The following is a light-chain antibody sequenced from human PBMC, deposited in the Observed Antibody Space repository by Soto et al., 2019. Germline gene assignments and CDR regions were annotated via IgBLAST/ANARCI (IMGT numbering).Light chain of an antibody. Sequence: NFMLTQPHSVSESPGKTVTISCTRSSGRVASNYVQWYQQRPGSAPTTVIFEDDQRPSGVPDRFSGSIDSSSNSASLTISGLKTEDEADYYCQSYDSNAHWVFGGGTKVTVL. CDR3: QSYDSNAHWV. CDR1: SGRVASNY. CDR2: EDD. V-gene: IGLV6-57*04. J-gene: IGLJ3*02.